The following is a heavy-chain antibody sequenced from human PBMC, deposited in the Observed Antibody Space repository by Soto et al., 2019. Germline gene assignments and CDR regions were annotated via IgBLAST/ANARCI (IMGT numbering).Heavy chain of an antibody. V-gene: IGHV4-59*01. D-gene: IGHD4-17*01. CDR2: IYYSGST. Sequence: SETLSLTCTVSGGSISSYYWSWIRQPPGKGLEWIGYIYYSGSTNYNPSLKSRVTISVDTSKNQFSLKLSSVTAADTAVYYCASFRGDFLYDYWGQGTPVTVSS. CDR1: GGSISSYY. J-gene: IGHJ4*02. CDR3: ASFRGDFLYDY.